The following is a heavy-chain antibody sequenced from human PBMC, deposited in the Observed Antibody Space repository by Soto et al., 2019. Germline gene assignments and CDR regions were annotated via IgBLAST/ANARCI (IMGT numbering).Heavy chain of an antibody. CDR1: GFTFSSYG. J-gene: IGHJ2*01. Sequence: QVQLVESGGGVVQPGRSLRLSCAASGFTFSSYGMHWVRQAPGKGLEWVAVIWYDGSNKYYADSVKGRFTISRDNSKNTPYLQMNSLRAEDTAVYYCARDPDYGDWYFDLWGRGTLVTVSS. CDR2: IWYDGSNK. V-gene: IGHV3-33*01. D-gene: IGHD4-17*01. CDR3: ARDPDYGDWYFDL.